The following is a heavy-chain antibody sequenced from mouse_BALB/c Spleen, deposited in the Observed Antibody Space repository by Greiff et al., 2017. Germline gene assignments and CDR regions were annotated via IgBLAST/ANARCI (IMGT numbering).Heavy chain of an antibody. D-gene: IGHD4-1*01. Sequence: EVKLVESGGDLVKPGGSLKLSCAASGFTFSSYGMSWVRQTPDKRLEWVATISSGGSYTYYPDSVKGRFTISRDNAKNTLYLQMSSLKSEDTAMYYCARHELGFAYWGQGTLVTVSA. CDR3: ARHELGFAY. V-gene: IGHV5-6*01. CDR2: ISSGGSYT. J-gene: IGHJ3*01. CDR1: GFTFSSYG.